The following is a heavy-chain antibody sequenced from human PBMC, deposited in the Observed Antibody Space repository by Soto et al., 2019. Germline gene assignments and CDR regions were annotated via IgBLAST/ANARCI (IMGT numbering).Heavy chain of an antibody. D-gene: IGHD4-17*01. CDR3: ASWVGDYDDY. CDR2: ISSSSSYI. CDR1: GFTFSSYS. J-gene: IGHJ4*02. Sequence: GGSLRLSCAASGFTFSSYSMNWVRQAPGKGLEWVSPISSSSSYIYYADSVKGRITISRDNAKNSLYLQMNSLRAEDTAVYYCASWVGDYDDYWGQGTLVPVSS. V-gene: IGHV3-21*01.